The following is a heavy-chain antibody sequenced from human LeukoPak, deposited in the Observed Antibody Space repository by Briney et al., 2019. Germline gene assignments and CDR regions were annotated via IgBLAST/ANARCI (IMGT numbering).Heavy chain of an antibody. J-gene: IGHJ4*02. CDR3: ARDRSDGGSYHYFDS. Sequence: GGSLRLSCAASGFTFSIYWMSWVRQAPGKGLEWVANIKQDGSQKYYVDSVKGRFTISRDNAKNSLFLQMNSLRAEDTAVYYCARDRSDGGSYHYFDSWGQGTLVTVSS. V-gene: IGHV3-7*01. D-gene: IGHD1-26*01. CDR1: GFTFSIYW. CDR2: IKQDGSQK.